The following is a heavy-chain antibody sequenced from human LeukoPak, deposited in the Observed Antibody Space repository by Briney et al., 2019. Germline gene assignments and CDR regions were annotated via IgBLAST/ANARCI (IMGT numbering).Heavy chain of an antibody. Sequence: ASVKVSCNASGYTFTSYGISWVRQAPGQGLEWMGWINPNSGGTNYAQKFQGWVTMTRDTSISTAYMELSRLRSDDTAVYYCATSTTRDVYYYYYGMDVWGQGTTVTVSS. CDR1: GYTFTSYG. V-gene: IGHV1-2*04. CDR3: ATSTTRDVYYYYYGMDV. CDR2: INPNSGGT. J-gene: IGHJ6*02. D-gene: IGHD1-14*01.